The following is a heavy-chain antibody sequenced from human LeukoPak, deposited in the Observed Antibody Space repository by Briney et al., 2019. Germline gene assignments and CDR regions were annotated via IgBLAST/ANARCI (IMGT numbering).Heavy chain of an antibody. V-gene: IGHV3-30*03. J-gene: IGHJ6*04. D-gene: IGHD3-3*01. CDR3: ARTYTVFGAMDV. Sequence: GGSLRLSCVASGFTFSDYGMHWVRQAPGKGLEWVAATSYDGSDEYYVDSVKGRFTISRDNSKNTLYLEMKSLGSEDTAIYYCARTYTVFGAMDVWGKGTTVTVSA. CDR2: TSYDGSDE. CDR1: GFTFSDYG.